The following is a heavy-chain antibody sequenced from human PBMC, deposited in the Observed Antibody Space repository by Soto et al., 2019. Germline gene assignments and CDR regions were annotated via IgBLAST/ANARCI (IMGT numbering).Heavy chain of an antibody. CDR3: AIAPDIVLMVYASNLYYYGMDV. D-gene: IGHD2-8*01. J-gene: IGHJ6*02. CDR1: GYTFTSYG. V-gene: IGHV1-18*01. Sequence: ASVKVSCKASGYTFTSYGISWVRQAPGQGLEWMGWISAYNGNTNYAQKLQGRVTMTTDTSTSTAYMELRSLRSDVTAVYCCAIAPDIVLMVYASNLYYYGMDVWGQGTTVTVSS. CDR2: ISAYNGNT.